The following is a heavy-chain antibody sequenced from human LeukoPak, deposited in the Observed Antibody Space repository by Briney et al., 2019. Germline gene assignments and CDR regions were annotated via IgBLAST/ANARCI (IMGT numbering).Heavy chain of an antibody. J-gene: IGHJ3*02. V-gene: IGHV4-39*01. Sequence: SETLSLTCTVSGGSFSSSDYYWGWIRQPPGKGLEWIGSIYYSGTTYYNPSLKSRITISVDTYKKQFSLKLRSVTAADTAVYYCARHEWGITNAFDIWGQGTMVTVSS. CDR3: ARHEWGITNAFDI. CDR2: IYYSGTT. D-gene: IGHD1-14*01. CDR1: GGSFSSSDYY.